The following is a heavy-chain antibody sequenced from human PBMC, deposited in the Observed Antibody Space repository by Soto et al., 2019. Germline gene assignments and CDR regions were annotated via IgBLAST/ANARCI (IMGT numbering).Heavy chain of an antibody. V-gene: IGHV3-23*01. D-gene: IGHD2-15*01. J-gene: IGHJ4*02. CDR3: ARDGGNICSGGSCYFQAPDY. CDR2: ISGSGRST. Sequence: GGSLRLSCSASGFTFSNYAMIWVRQAPGKGLEWVSSISGSGRSTNYADSVKGRFTISRDNSKNTLSVQMNSLRAADTAVYYCARDGGNICSGGSCYFQAPDYWGQGTLVTVSS. CDR1: GFTFSNYA.